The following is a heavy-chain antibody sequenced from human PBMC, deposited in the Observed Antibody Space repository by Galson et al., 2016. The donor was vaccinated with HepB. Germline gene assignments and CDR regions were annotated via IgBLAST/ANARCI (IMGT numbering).Heavy chain of an antibody. Sequence: SETLSLTCSVSGDSISSSFYDWGWIRQPPGKGLEWIGSIYFRGRTFYSPSLKSRVTISVDTSKNQFSLRLSSVTAGDTGFYYCAGQPGFDYIAVAGPDYWGQGTLVTVPS. CDR2: IYFRGRT. J-gene: IGHJ4*02. D-gene: IGHD6-19*01. CDR1: GDSISSSFYD. CDR3: AGQPGFDYIAVAGPDY. V-gene: IGHV4-39*01.